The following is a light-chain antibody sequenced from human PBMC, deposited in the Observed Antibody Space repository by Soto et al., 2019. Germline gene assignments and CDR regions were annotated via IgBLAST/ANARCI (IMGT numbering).Light chain of an antibody. V-gene: IGLV2-23*01. J-gene: IGLJ2*01. CDR1: SSDVGSYNL. CDR3: CSYAGSSTSVV. CDR2: EGS. Sequence: QSALTQPASVSGSPGRSITISCTGTSSDVGSYNLVSWYQQHPGKAPKLMIYEGSKRPSGVSNRFSGSKSGNTASLTISGLQAEDEADYYCCSYAGSSTSVVFGGGTKRTV.